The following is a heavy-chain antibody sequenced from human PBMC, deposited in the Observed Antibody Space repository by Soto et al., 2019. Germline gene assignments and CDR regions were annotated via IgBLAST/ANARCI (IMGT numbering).Heavy chain of an antibody. Sequence: EVQLVESGGGLVQPGGSLRLSCAASGFTFDDYAIHWVRQAPGKGLEWVSGISWNGAATGYMNSVKGRFFISRDNTKNTLYLQMNSLRSEDTAVYYCADLPLYGSGFDCWGQGTLVTVSS. CDR1: GFTFDDYA. V-gene: IGHV3-9*01. CDR3: ADLPLYGSGFDC. D-gene: IGHD3-10*01. J-gene: IGHJ4*02. CDR2: ISWNGAAT.